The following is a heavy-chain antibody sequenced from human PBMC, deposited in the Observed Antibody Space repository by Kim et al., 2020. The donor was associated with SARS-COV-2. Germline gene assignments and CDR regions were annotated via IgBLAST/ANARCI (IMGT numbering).Heavy chain of an antibody. Sequence: GESLKISCKGSGYSFTSYWISWVRQMPGKGLEWMGRIDPSDTYTNYSPSFQGHVTISADKSISTAYLQWSSLKASDTAMYYCARHRSSGWYQGSYYYGMDVWCQGTTDTVSS. CDR3: ARHRSSGWYQGSYYYGMDV. J-gene: IGHJ6*02. D-gene: IGHD6-19*01. CDR1: GYSFTSYW. CDR2: IDPSDTYT. V-gene: IGHV5-10-1*01.